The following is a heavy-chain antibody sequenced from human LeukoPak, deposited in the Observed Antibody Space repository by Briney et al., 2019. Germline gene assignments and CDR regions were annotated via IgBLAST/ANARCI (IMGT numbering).Heavy chain of an antibody. J-gene: IGHJ1*01. CDR1: GFTFNDYW. CDR3: ARVRLANTPEFFQH. CDR2: IKKDGGEK. D-gene: IGHD3-9*01. V-gene: IGHV3-7*03. Sequence: GGSLRLSCAASGFTFNDYWMSWVRQAPGKGLEWVASIKKDGGEKRYVDSVKGRFTISRDNTENSLYLQMNSLGAEDTALYYCARVRLANTPEFFQHWGQGTLVTVSS.